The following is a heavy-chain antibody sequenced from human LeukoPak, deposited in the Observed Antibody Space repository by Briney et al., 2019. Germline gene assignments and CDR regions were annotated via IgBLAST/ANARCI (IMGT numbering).Heavy chain of an antibody. CDR2: IISSSSYI. Sequence: GGSLRLSCAASAFTFSSNSMNSVRQAPGRGREWVSCIISSSSYIYYADSVKGRFTISRDNAKNSLYLQMNSLRAEDTAVYYCARALGYYGSGSYYTWFVPWGQGTLVTVSS. V-gene: IGHV3-21*01. CDR3: ARALGYYGSGSYYTWFVP. D-gene: IGHD3-10*01. CDR1: AFTFSSNS. J-gene: IGHJ5*02.